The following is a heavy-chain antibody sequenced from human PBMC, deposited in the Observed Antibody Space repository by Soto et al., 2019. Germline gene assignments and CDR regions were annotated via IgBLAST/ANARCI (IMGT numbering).Heavy chain of an antibody. CDR3: ARSLPDSSSWYIRLSPLEWFDP. D-gene: IGHD6-13*01. J-gene: IGHJ5*02. CDR1: GGSISSGGYY. Sequence: QVQLQESGPGLVKPSQTLSLTCTVSGGSISSGGYYWSWIRQHPGKGLEWIGYIYYSGSTYYNPSLKSRVTISVDTSKNQFCLKLSSVTAADTAVYYCARSLPDSSSWYIRLSPLEWFDPWGQGTLVTVSS. CDR2: IYYSGST. V-gene: IGHV4-31*03.